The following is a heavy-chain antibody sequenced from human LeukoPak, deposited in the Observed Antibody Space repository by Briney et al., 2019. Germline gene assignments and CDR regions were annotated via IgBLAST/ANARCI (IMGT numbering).Heavy chain of an antibody. D-gene: IGHD3-22*01. CDR2: ISAYNGNT. J-gene: IGHJ4*02. CDR1: GYTFTSYG. CDR3: AGGRRGYDSSGYYPFYYFDY. V-gene: IGHV1-18*01. Sequence: ASVKVSCKASGYTFTSYGIGWVRQAPGQGLEWMGWISAYNGNTNYAQKLQGRVTMTTDTSTSTAYMELRSLRSGDTAVYYCAGGRRGYDSSGYYPFYYFDYWGQGTLVTVSS.